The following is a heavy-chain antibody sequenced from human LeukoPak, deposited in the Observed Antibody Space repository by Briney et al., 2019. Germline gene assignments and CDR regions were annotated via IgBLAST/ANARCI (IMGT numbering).Heavy chain of an antibody. CDR2: INTSGGRT. CDR1: GYTFTSYY. J-gene: IGHJ1*01. Sequence: ASVKVSCKASGYTFTSYYMHWVRQAPGQGLEWMGIINTSGGRTSYVQKFQGRVTMTRDTSTSTVYMELSSLRSEYTAVYYCARPIAVAGTVYFHYWGQGTLVTVSS. D-gene: IGHD6-19*01. V-gene: IGHV1-46*01. CDR3: ARPIAVAGTVYFHY.